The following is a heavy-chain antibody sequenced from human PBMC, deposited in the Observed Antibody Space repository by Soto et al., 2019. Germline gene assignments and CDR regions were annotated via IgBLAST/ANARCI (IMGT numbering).Heavy chain of an antibody. CDR2: IWYDGSNK. D-gene: IGHD1-1*01. CDR3: ARADGERNAFDI. J-gene: IGHJ3*02. Sequence: QVQLVESGGGVVQPGRSLRLSCAASGFTFSSYGMHWVRQAPGKGLEWVAVIWYDGSNKYYADSVKGRFTISRDNSKNTLYLQMNSLRAEDTAVYYCARADGERNAFDIWGQGTMVTVSS. V-gene: IGHV3-33*01. CDR1: GFTFSSYG.